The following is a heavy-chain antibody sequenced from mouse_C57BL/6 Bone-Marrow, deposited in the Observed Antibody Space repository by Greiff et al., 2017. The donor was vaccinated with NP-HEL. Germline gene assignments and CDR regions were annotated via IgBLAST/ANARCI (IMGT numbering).Heavy chain of an antibody. Sequence: VQLKESGGGLVKPGGSLKLSCAASGFTFSDSGMHWVRQAPEKGLEWVAYISSGSSTIYYADTVKGRFTISRDNAKNTLFLQMTSLRSEDTAMYYCARNYYGSLYWGQGILVTVSA. CDR2: ISSGSSTI. V-gene: IGHV5-17*01. D-gene: IGHD1-1*01. J-gene: IGHJ3*01. CDR1: GFTFSDSG. CDR3: ARNYYGSLY.